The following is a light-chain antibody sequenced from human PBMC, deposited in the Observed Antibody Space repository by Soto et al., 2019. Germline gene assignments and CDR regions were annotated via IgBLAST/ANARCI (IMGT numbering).Light chain of an antibody. V-gene: IGKV3-15*01. CDR2: YAS. J-gene: IGKJ5*01. CDR3: QQYNNWPPIT. CDR1: QSVRNN. Sequence: EIMMTQSPATLSVSPGERATLSCRARQSVRNNLAWYQHKPGQVPRLLIYYASTRATGIPARFSGSGSGTEFTLTISSLQSEDVAVYYCQQYNNWPPITFGQGTRLEIK.